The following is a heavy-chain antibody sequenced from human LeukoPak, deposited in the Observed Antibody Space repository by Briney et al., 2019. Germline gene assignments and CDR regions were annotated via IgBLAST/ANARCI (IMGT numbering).Heavy chain of an antibody. CDR2: INHSGST. D-gene: IGHD3-10*01. Sequence: PSETLSLTCAVYGGSFSGYYWSWIRQPPGKGLEWIGEINHSGSTYYNPSLKSRVTISVDTSKNQFSLKLSSVTAADTAVYYCARDNPHDYYGSGSYSYWGQGTLVTVSS. V-gene: IGHV4-34*01. CDR3: ARDNPHDYYGSGSYSY. CDR1: GGSFSGYY. J-gene: IGHJ4*02.